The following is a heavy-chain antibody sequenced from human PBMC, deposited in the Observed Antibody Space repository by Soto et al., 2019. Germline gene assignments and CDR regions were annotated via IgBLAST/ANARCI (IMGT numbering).Heavy chain of an antibody. CDR1: GGTFSSYT. V-gene: IGHV1-69*04. CDR3: ARDPTTGYCSSTSCSCS. Sequence: SVKVSCKASGGTFSSYTISWVRQAPGQGLEWMGRIIPILGIANYAQKFQGRVTITADKSTSTAYMELSSLRSEDTAVYYCARDPTTGYCSSTSCSCSWGQGTLVTVSS. CDR2: IIPILGIA. J-gene: IGHJ4*02. D-gene: IGHD2-2*03.